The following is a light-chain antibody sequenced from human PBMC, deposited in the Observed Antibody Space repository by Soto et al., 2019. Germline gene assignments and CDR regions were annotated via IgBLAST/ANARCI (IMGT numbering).Light chain of an antibody. CDR1: QDVDSNF. J-gene: IGKJ4*01. CDR2: GSS. CDR3: HQYYSSIT. V-gene: IGKV3-20*01. Sequence: EIVLTQSPGTLDLSPGERATLSCRASQDVDSNFLAWYQQRPGTAPRLLIYGSSSRATGIPDRFSSSGSGTDFTLTISRVGPEDIAVYFCHQYYSSITFGGGTKVEVK.